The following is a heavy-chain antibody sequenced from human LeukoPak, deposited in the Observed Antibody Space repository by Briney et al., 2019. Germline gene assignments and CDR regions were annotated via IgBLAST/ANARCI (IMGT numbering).Heavy chain of an antibody. CDR3: ARGRYCDSSGYYKSLYYYYYMDV. D-gene: IGHD3-22*01. CDR2: IIPIFGTA. J-gene: IGHJ6*03. V-gene: IGHV1-69*05. CDR1: GGTFSSYA. Sequence: SVKVSCKASGGTFSSYAISWVRQAPGQGLEWMGRIIPIFGTANYAQKFQGRVTITTDESTSTAYMELSSLRSEDTAVYYCARGRYCDSSGYYKSLYYYYYMDVRGKGTTVTVSS.